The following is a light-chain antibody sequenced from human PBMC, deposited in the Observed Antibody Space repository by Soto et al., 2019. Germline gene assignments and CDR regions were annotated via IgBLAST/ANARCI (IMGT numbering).Light chain of an antibody. V-gene: IGLV2-14*01. CDR2: EVN. CDR3: FSLTTTVTPV. CDR1: SSDIGSYDY. J-gene: IGLJ1*01. Sequence: QSALTQPASLAGAPGQSITISCTGTSSDIGSYDYVSWFQQHPGKAPKLMISEVNNRPSGVSNRFSGSKSGNTAYLTISGLQVEAAAQYFCFSLTTTVTPVFG.